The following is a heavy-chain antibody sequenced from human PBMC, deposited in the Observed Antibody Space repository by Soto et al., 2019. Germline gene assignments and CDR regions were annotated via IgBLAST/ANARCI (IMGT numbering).Heavy chain of an antibody. Sequence: PSETLSLTCTVSGGSITSHYWNWIRQPPGEGLEWIGYVYYSGFTSYNPSLKSRVTISVDTSKNQFSLKLRSVTAADTAVYYCARMGPSYCSGSTCYSEGVWIDHWGQGTLVTVSS. CDR3: ARMGPSYCSGSTCYSEGVWIDH. J-gene: IGHJ4*02. CDR2: VYYSGFT. CDR1: GGSITSHY. V-gene: IGHV4-59*11. D-gene: IGHD2-15*01.